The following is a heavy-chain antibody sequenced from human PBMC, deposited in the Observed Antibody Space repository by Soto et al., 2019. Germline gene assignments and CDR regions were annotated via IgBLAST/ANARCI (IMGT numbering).Heavy chain of an antibody. D-gene: IGHD1-1*01. Sequence: RLSCAAPGFTSSNYSISWVRPSPGKGLEWLSSIRGSGETTYYADSVKGRVTISRDNDKNTLYLQINSLTAGDTAVYYCAKGGTTTNIILDSWGPGTPVTVSS. J-gene: IGHJ4*02. CDR3: AKGGTTTNIILDS. CDR2: IRGSGETT. CDR1: GFTSSNYS. V-gene: IGHV3-23*01.